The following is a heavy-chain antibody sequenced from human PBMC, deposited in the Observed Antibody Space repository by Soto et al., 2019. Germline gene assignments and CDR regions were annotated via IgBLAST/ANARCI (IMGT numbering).Heavy chain of an antibody. CDR3: AKERREWELLSGYYYYGMDV. J-gene: IGHJ6*02. CDR1: GFTFSSYG. CDR2: ISYDGSNK. D-gene: IGHD1-26*01. Sequence: GGSLRLSCAASGFTFSSYGMHWVRQAPGKGLEWVAVISYDGSNKYYADSVKGRFTISRDNSKNTLYLQMNSLRAEDTAVYYCAKERREWELLSGYYYYGMDVWGQGTTVTVSS. V-gene: IGHV3-30*18.